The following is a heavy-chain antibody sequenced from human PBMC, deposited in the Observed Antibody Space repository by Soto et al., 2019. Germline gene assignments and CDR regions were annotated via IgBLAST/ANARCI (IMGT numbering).Heavy chain of an antibody. CDR3: ARLGSSSWYVDY. J-gene: IGHJ4*02. D-gene: IGHD6-13*01. CDR2: INHSGST. Sequence: SETLSLTCAVYGGSFSGYYWSWIRQPPGKGLEWIGEINHSGSTNYNPSLKSRVTISVGTSKNQFSLKLSSVTAADTAVYYCARLGSSSWYVDYWGQGTLVTVSS. CDR1: GGSFSGYY. V-gene: IGHV4-34*01.